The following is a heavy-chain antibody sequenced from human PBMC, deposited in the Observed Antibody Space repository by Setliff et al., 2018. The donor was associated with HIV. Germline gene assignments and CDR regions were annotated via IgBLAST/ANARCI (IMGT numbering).Heavy chain of an antibody. D-gene: IGHD2-8*01. CDR3: ATKVYCTNGVCLDAFDI. J-gene: IGHJ3*02. Sequence: ASVKVSCKASGYTFTGYYIHWVRQAPGQGLEWMGRIIPNSGGTNYAQKFQGRVTMTRDTSISTAYMELSRLRSDDTAMYYCATKVYCTNGVCLDAFDIWGQGTKVT. V-gene: IGHV1-2*06. CDR2: IIPNSGGT. CDR1: GYTFTGYY.